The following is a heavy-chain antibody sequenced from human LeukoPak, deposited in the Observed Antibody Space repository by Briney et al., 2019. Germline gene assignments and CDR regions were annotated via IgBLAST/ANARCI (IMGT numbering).Heavy chain of an antibody. V-gene: IGHV3-74*01. CDR3: ARDGRPYYYDSSGYYTGYNWFDP. D-gene: IGHD3-22*01. CDR1: GFTFSSYW. J-gene: IGHJ5*02. Sequence: PGGSLRLSCAASGFTFSSYWMHWVRQAPGKGLVWVSRINSDGSSTSYADSVKGRFTISRDNAKNTLYLQMNSLRAEDTAVYYCARDGRPYYYDSSGYYTGYNWFDPWGQGTLVTVSS. CDR2: INSDGSST.